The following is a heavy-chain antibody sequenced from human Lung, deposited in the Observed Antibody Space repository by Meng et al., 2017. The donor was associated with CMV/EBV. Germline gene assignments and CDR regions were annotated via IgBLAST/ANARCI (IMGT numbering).Heavy chain of an antibody. CDR3: ARGGRERVTFDVIYV. Sequence: SLRLXXAVSGVTFDDFALHWVRQIPGEGLEWVSGISENTGCIGYAASVKGRFTISGDNAKKTLTLQLNILTVEDTALYYCARGGRERVTFDVIYVWGRGXTVTVSS. CDR2: ISENTGCI. V-gene: IGHV3-9*01. J-gene: IGHJ6*02. D-gene: IGHD2-21*02. CDR1: GVTFDDFA.